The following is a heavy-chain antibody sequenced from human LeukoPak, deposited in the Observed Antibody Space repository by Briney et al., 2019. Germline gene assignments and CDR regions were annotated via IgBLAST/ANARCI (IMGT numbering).Heavy chain of an antibody. CDR1: GFTFSGYS. Sequence: PGGSLRLSCAASGFTFSGYSMNWVRQAPGKGLEWVSSISSSSSYIYYADSVKGRFTISRDNAKNSLYLQMNSLRAEDTAVYYCASAYSGSYNYFDYWGQGTLVTVSS. D-gene: IGHD1-26*01. J-gene: IGHJ4*02. CDR2: ISSSSSYI. CDR3: ASAYSGSYNYFDY. V-gene: IGHV3-21*01.